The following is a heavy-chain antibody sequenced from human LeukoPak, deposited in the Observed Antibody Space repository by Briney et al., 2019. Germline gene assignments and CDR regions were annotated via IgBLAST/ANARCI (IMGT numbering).Heavy chain of an antibody. CDR3: ARRNYPYYYDF. J-gene: IGHJ4*02. CDR1: GVSISGSSHY. V-gene: IGHV4-39*01. Sequence: SETLSLTCTVSGVSISGSSHYWGWVRQPPGEGLEWIVSIYYSGSTNYNPSLKSRVTISVDTSKNQFSLKLSSVTAADMAVYYCARRNYPYYYDFWGPGILVTVSS. CDR2: IYYSGST. D-gene: IGHD1-7*01.